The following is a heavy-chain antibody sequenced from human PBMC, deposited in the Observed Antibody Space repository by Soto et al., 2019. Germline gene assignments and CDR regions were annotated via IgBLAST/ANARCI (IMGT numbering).Heavy chain of an antibody. V-gene: IGHV4-39*01. J-gene: IGHJ4*02. Sequence: QLQLQESGPGLVKPSETLSLTCTVSGGSISSRSYWWAWIRQPPGKGLEWIGDAFYSGSSYYNPSLKSRVASSVDTSKNQFSLKLKSVTAADTAVYYCARHPRDDYNYGGSGIFDYWGQGTLVTVSS. CDR3: ARHPRDDYNYGGSGIFDY. CDR2: AFYSGSS. CDR1: GGSISSRSYW. D-gene: IGHD4-4*01.